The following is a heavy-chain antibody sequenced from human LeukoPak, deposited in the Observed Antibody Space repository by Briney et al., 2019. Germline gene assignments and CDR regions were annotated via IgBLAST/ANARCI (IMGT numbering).Heavy chain of an antibody. Sequence: SETLSLTCTVSGVSINTYYASWIRQAPGKGLEFIGFIYNGGNTNYNPPLKSRATISVDTSNNQFSLRLTSVTAADTAMYYCAAGPWELDFWGQGTLVTVSS. CDR2: IYNGGNT. CDR3: AAGPWELDF. CDR1: GVSINTYY. D-gene: IGHD1-26*01. V-gene: IGHV4-4*09. J-gene: IGHJ4*02.